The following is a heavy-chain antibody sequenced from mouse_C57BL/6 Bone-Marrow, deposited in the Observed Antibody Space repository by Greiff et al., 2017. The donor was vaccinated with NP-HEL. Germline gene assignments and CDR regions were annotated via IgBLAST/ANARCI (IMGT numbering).Heavy chain of an antibody. CDR2: IYPGSGST. V-gene: IGHV1-55*01. J-gene: IGHJ3*01. CDR3: ARDYDRSYAWCAY. D-gene: IGHD1-1*01. CDR1: GYTFTSYW. Sequence: QVQLQQPGAELVKPGASVKMSCKASGYTFTSYWITWVKQRPGQGLEWIGDIYPGSGSTNYNEKFKSKATLTVDTSSSTAYMQLSSLTSEDSAVYYCARDYDRSYAWCAYWGQGTLVTVSA.